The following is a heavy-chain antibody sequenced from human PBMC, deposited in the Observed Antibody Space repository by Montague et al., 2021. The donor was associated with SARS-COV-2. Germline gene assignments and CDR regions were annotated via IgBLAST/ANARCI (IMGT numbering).Heavy chain of an antibody. D-gene: IGHD3-3*01. CDR1: GGSISSYY. CDR3: ASQVPDFWSGIDY. CDR2: IYYSGST. J-gene: IGHJ4*02. V-gene: IGHV4-59*01. Sequence: SETLSLTCTVSGGSISSYYWSWIRQPPGKGLEWIGYIYYSGSTNYNPSLKSRVTISVDTSKNQFSRKLSSVTAADTAVYYCASQVPDFWSGIDYWGQGTLVTVSS.